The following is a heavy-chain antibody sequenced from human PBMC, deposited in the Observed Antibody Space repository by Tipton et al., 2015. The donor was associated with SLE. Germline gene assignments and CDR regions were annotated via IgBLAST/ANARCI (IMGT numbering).Heavy chain of an antibody. CDR1: GFTFSSYW. Sequence: SLRLSCAASGFTFSSYWMSWVRQAPGKGLEWVANIKQDGSEKYYVDSVKGRFTISRDNGKNSLYLQMNSLRAEDTALYYCAKDMGPYSSSSGGPDYWGQGTLVTVSS. V-gene: IGHV3-7*03. D-gene: IGHD6-6*01. J-gene: IGHJ4*02. CDR2: IKQDGSEK. CDR3: AKDMGPYSSSSGGPDY.